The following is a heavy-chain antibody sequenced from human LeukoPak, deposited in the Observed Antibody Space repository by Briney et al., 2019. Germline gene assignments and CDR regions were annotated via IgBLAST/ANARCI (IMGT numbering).Heavy chain of an antibody. CDR2: INPFNGNT. D-gene: IGHD3-16*02. V-gene: IGHV1-18*01. CDR3: ARDPDYDYVWGSYRHTT. CDR1: GYTFTHYG. Sequence: ASVKVSCKASGYTFTHYGISWVRQAPGQGLEWMGWINPFNGNTEYLQKLQGRVTMTKDTSTSTAYMELSSLRHDDTAVYYCARDPDYDYVWGSYRHTTWGQGTLVTVSS. J-gene: IGHJ5*02.